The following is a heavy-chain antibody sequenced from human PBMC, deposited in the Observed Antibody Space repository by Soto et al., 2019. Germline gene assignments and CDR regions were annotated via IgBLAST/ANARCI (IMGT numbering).Heavy chain of an antibody. Sequence: SLRLSCVASGFTFSDYWMSWVRLTPGKGPEWVAHMNPDGSQEAYVDSVKGRFTMSRDNAQKSLFLHMSSLRPEDTAIYYCARFYNWGPGALVTVSS. CDR3: ARFYN. V-gene: IGHV3-7*01. J-gene: IGHJ4*02. CDR1: GFTFSDYW. CDR2: MNPDGSQE.